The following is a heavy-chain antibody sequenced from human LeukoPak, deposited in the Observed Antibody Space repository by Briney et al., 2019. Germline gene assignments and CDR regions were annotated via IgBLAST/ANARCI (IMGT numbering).Heavy chain of an antibody. D-gene: IGHD1-1*01. J-gene: IGHJ4*02. CDR1: GFTFSSYS. CDR3: AKDMAQSTYNSLDD. CDR2: INGHDGST. V-gene: IGHV3-23*01. Sequence: GGSLRLSCAASGFTFSSYSMNWVRQAPGKGLEWVSSINGHDGSTYYADSMKGRFTISRDNSQNMLFLQMDSLRAGDTALYYCAKDMAQSTYNSLDDWGQGTLVTVSS.